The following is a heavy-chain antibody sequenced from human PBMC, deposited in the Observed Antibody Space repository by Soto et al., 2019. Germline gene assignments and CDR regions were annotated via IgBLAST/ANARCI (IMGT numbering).Heavy chain of an antibody. CDR3: ARGGVVITDFYNGLDV. Sequence: ASVKVSCKASGGSFRTNTISWVRQAPGQGLEWMGQIIPVFGTPDYSQRFQGRITIIADESTSTVYMELGSLRSEDTAVYFCARGGVVITDFYNGLDVWGQGTTV. D-gene: IGHD3-3*01. V-gene: IGHV1-69*13. J-gene: IGHJ6*02. CDR1: GGSFRTNT. CDR2: IIPVFGTP.